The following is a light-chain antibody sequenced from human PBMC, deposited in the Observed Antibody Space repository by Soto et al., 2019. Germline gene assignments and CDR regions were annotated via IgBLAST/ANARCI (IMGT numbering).Light chain of an antibody. CDR3: QQRGT. Sequence: EFVLTQSPATLSLSPGERATLSCRASHGVTTYLAWYQQKPGQAPRLLIYDVSSRATGIPARFSGSGSGTDFTLTISSLEPEDFAVYYCQQRGTFGGGTKVDIK. CDR2: DVS. J-gene: IGKJ4*01. CDR1: HGVTTY. V-gene: IGKV3-11*01.